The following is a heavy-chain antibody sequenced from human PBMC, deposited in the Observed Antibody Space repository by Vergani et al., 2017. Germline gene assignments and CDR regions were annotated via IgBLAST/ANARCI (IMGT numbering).Heavy chain of an antibody. CDR1: GFTFSSYA. CDR2: ISYDGSNK. J-gene: IGHJ3*02. V-gene: IGHV3-30-3*01. D-gene: IGHD2-2*01. CDR3: AKGDSSTGHGAFDI. Sequence: QVQLVESGGGVVQPGRSLRLSCAASGFTFSSYAMHWVRQAPGKGLEWVAVISYDGSNKYYADSVKGRFTISRDNSKNTLYLQMNSLRAEDTAVYYCAKGDSSTGHGAFDIWGQGTMVTVSS.